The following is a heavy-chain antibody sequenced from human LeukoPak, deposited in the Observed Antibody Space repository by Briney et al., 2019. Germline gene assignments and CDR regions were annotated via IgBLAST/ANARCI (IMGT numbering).Heavy chain of an antibody. V-gene: IGHV4-4*09. J-gene: IGHJ4*02. Sequence: SETLSLTCIVSGASVINYYWSWFRQAPGKGLEWIGGMNTGGLTEYNPSLRSRVTVSIHSSKNQASLELTSVTAADTALYYCAREGYDHTGYYLDHWGQGTLVTVSS. CDR2: MNTGGLT. CDR3: AREGYDHTGYYLDH. CDR1: GASVINYY. D-gene: IGHD3-22*01.